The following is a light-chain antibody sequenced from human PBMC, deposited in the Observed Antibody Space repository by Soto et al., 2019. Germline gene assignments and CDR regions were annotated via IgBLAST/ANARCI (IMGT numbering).Light chain of an antibody. CDR3: SSYTSSSIYV. J-gene: IGLJ1*01. V-gene: IGLV2-14*01. CDR1: SSDVGGYNY. Sequence: QSVLTQPASVSGSPGQSITISCTGTSSDVGGYNYVSWYQQHPGKAPKLMIYDVGNRPSGVSNRFSGSKSGNTASLTISGLQAEDEADYYCSSYTSSSIYVFGTGTKLTVL. CDR2: DVG.